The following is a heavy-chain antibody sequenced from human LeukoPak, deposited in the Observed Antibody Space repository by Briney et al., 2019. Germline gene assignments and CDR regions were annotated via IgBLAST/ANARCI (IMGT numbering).Heavy chain of an antibody. Sequence: PGRSLRLSCAASGFTFDDYAMHWVRQAPGKGLEWVSCISWNSGSIGYADSGKGRFTISRDNAKNSLYLQMNSLRAEHTALYYCAKDRRGATWYYLDYRGQGTLVTVSS. J-gene: IGHJ4*02. D-gene: IGHD2-15*01. CDR3: AKDRRGATWYYLDY. V-gene: IGHV3-9*01. CDR2: ISWNSGSI. CDR1: GFTFDDYA.